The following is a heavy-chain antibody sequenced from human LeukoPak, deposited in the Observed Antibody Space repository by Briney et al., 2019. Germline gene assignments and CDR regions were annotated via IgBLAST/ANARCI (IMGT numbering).Heavy chain of an antibody. CDR1: GGTFSSYA. Sequence: GASVKVSCKASGGTFSSYAISWVRQAPGQGLEWMGGIIPIFGTANYAQKFQGRVTITADESTSTAYMELSSLRSEDTAVYYCAREVPSSGWLDYWGQGTPVTVSS. CDR2: IIPIFGTA. D-gene: IGHD6-19*01. J-gene: IGHJ4*02. CDR3: AREVPSSGWLDY. V-gene: IGHV1-69*13.